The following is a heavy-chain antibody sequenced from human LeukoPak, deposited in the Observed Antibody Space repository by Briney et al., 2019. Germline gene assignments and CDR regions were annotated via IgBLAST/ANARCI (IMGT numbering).Heavy chain of an antibody. D-gene: IGHD3-22*01. Sequence: GGSLRLSCAAPGFTVSSNYMSWVRQAPGKGLEWVSVIYSGGSTYYADSVKGRFTISRDNSKNTLYLQMNSLRAEDTAVYYCARSRRIVGKFDYWGQGTLVTVSS. CDR3: ARSRRIVGKFDY. CDR2: IYSGGST. J-gene: IGHJ4*02. V-gene: IGHV3-53*01. CDR1: GFTVSSNY.